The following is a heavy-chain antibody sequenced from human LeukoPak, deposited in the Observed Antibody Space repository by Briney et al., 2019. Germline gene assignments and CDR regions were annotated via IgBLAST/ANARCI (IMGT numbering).Heavy chain of an antibody. J-gene: IGHJ4*02. D-gene: IGHD2-2*01. CDR2: IIPIFGTA. CDR1: GGTFSSYA. V-gene: IGHV1-69*13. CDR3: ARGGDIVVVLAAMRYFDY. Sequence: SVKVSCKASGGTFSSYAISWVRQAPGQGLEWMGGIIPIFGTANYAQKFQGRVTITADESTSTAYMELSSLRSEDTAVYCCARGGDIVVVLAAMRYFDYWGQGTLVTVSS.